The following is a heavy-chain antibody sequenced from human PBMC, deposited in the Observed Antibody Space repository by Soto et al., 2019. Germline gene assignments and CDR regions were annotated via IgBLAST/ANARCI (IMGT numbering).Heavy chain of an antibody. Sequence: QVQLQESGPGLVKPSQTLSLTCTVSGGSISSGGYYWSWIRQHPGKGLVWIGYIYYSGSTYYNPSLKSRVTISVDTSKNQFSLKLISVTAADTAVYYCARDLGYCSGGSCDYYYYYGMDVWGQGTTVTVSS. CDR2: IYYSGST. J-gene: IGHJ6*02. D-gene: IGHD2-15*01. CDR1: GGSISSGGYY. CDR3: ARDLGYCSGGSCDYYYYYGMDV. V-gene: IGHV4-31*03.